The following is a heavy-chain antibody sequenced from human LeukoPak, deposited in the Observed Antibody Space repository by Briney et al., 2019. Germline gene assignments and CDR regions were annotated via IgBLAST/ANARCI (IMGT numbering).Heavy chain of an antibody. D-gene: IGHD5-18*01. CDR3: AKGQGYNYGDSIDY. J-gene: IGHJ4*02. V-gene: IGHV3-23*01. CDR1: GFTFNNYA. CDR2: INGGGSS. Sequence: GGSLRLSSAASGFTFNNYAMTWVRQAPGKGLEWVSVINGGGSSYYADSVKGRFTVSRDNSKNTLYLQMNSLRDEDTAIYYCAKGQGYNYGDSIDYWGQGTLVTVSS.